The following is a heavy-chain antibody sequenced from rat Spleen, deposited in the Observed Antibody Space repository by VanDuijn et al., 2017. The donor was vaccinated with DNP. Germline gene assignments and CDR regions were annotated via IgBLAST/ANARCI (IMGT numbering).Heavy chain of an antibody. Sequence: EVQLQESGPGLVKPSQSLSLTCSVTGYSITSNYWGWIRKFPGSEMEWIGHISYRGSTRYNPSLKSRISITRDTSKNQFFLQLNSLTTEDTATYYCARHTYYGYKGAMDAWGQGTSVTVSS. CDR3: ARHTYYGYKGAMDA. CDR2: ISYRGST. CDR1: GYSITSNY. D-gene: IGHD1-9*01. J-gene: IGHJ4*01. V-gene: IGHV3-1*01.